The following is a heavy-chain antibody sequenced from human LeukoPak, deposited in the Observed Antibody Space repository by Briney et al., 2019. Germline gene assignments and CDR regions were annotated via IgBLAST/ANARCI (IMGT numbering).Heavy chain of an antibody. CDR3: ARSPYDFWSGYYYYYGMDV. Sequence: APVKVSCKASGYTFTSYGISWVRQAPGQGLEWMGWISAYNGNTNYAQKLQGRVTMTTDTSTSTAYMELRSLRSDDTAVYYCARSPYDFWSGYYYYYGMDVWGQGTTVTVSS. V-gene: IGHV1-18*01. CDR1: GYTFTSYG. D-gene: IGHD3-3*01. J-gene: IGHJ6*02. CDR2: ISAYNGNT.